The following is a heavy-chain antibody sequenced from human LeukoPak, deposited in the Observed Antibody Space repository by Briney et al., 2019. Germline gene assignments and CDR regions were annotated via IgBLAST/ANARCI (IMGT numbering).Heavy chain of an antibody. CDR1: GFTFSSYA. CDR2: ISNSGGST. Sequence: GGSLRLSCAASGFTFSSYAMSWVRQAPGKGLEWVSGISNSGGSTYYADSVKGRFTISRDNSKNTLYLQMNSLRAEDTAIYYCAEYYYYDSSGYQQYYFDYWGQGTLVTVSS. J-gene: IGHJ4*02. V-gene: IGHV3-23*01. D-gene: IGHD3-22*01. CDR3: AEYYYYDSSGYQQYYFDY.